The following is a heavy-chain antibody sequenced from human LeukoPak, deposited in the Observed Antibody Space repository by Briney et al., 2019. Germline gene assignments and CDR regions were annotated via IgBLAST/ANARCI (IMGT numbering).Heavy chain of an antibody. J-gene: IGHJ5*02. CDR3: ARDRRGWFGDQGTGGWFDP. Sequence: GASVKVSCKAPGYTFTSYGISWVRQAPGLGLEWMGWISTYNGNTNYAQKLQGRVTMTRDMSTSTVYMELSSLRSEDTAVYYCARDRRGWFGDQGTGGWFDPWGQGTLVTVSS. CDR1: GYTFTSYG. D-gene: IGHD3-10*01. V-gene: IGHV1-18*01. CDR2: ISTYNGNT.